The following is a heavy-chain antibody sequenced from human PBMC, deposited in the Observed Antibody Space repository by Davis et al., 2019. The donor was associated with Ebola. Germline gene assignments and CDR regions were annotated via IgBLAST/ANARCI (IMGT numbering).Heavy chain of an antibody. D-gene: IGHD3-10*01. Sequence: PGGSLRLSCAASGFTFSSYGMHWVRQAPGKGLEWVAVIWYDGSNKYYVDSVKGRFTISRDNAKNSLYLQMNSLRAEDTAVYYCARDYFRGVMGYMDVWGKGTTVTVSS. CDR1: GFTFSSYG. CDR3: ARDYFRGVMGYMDV. CDR2: IWYDGSNK. J-gene: IGHJ6*03. V-gene: IGHV3-33*01.